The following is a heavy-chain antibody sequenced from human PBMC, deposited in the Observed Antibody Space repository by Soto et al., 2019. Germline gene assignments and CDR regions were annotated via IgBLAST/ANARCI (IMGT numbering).Heavy chain of an antibody. J-gene: IGHJ4*02. CDR1: GGPINDYF. CDR3: ARRFWSGDPAHLYYVDY. CDR2: VYYSDNANT. D-gene: IGHD3-3*01. Sequence: QVQLQESGPGLVKPSETLSLTCTVSGGPINDYFWTWIRQSPGRGLEWIGDVYYSDNANTKSNPALKSRVTVSVDRSKSQFSLKLTSVTAADTAVYYCARRFWSGDPAHLYYVDYWGQGILVTVSS. V-gene: IGHV4-59*01.